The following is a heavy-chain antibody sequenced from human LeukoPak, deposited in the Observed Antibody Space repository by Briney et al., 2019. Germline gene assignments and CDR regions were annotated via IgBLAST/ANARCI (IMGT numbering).Heavy chain of an antibody. Sequence: GGSLRLSCAASGFDLNTYEMNWVRQAPGKGLEWIADITISGHTKNYADSAKGRSTISRDNARTSLYLQMNSLRVEDTGLYYCARGDPHADLWGQGTLVTVSS. CDR1: GFDLNTYE. CDR2: ITISGHTK. V-gene: IGHV3-48*03. CDR3: ARGDPHADL. J-gene: IGHJ5*02.